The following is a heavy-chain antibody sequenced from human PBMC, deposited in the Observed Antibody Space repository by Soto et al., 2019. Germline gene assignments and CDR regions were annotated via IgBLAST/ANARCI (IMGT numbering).Heavy chain of an antibody. Sequence: SETLSLTCTVSGGSISSSSYYWGWIRQPPGKGLEWIGSIYYSGSTYYNPSLKSRVTISVDTSKNQFSLKLSSVTAADTAVYYCASYSEEVTAIPVRWGQGTLVTVSS. J-gene: IGHJ4*02. CDR3: ASYSEEVTAIPVR. D-gene: IGHD2-21*02. CDR2: IYYSGST. CDR1: GGSISSSSYY. V-gene: IGHV4-39*01.